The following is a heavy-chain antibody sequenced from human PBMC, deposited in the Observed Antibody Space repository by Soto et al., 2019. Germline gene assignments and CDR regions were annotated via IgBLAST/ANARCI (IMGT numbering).Heavy chain of an antibody. V-gene: IGHV1-3*01. CDR1: GYTFTCYA. J-gene: IGHJ4*02. CDR2: INAGNGNT. CDR3: ARAVAVPADFDY. D-gene: IGHD6-19*01. Sequence: ASVKACCKASGYTFTCYAIHWVRQAPGQRLEWMGWINAGNGNTKYSQKFQGRVTITRDTSASTAYMELSSLRSEDTAVYYCARAVAVPADFDYWGQGTLVTVSS.